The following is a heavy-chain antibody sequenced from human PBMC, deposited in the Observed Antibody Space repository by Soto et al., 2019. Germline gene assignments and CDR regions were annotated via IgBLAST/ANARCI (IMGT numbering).Heavy chain of an antibody. V-gene: IGHV3-66*04. D-gene: IGHD6-6*01. Sequence: EVQLVESGGGLVQPGGSLGLSCAASGFIVSSNYMTWVRQAPGKGLEWVSVIYSGGSTFYADSVKGRFTISRDNSKNTLSLQMSSLRAEDTAVYCCARLKKTFPRGGYSSSLRPAAFDIWGRGTMVTVSS. CDR2: IYSGGST. J-gene: IGHJ3*02. CDR3: ARLKKTFPRGGYSSSLRPAAFDI. CDR1: GFIVSSNY.